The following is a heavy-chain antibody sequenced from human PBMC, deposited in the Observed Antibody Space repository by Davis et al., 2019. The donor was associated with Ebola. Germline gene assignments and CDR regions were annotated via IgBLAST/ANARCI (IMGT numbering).Heavy chain of an antibody. Sequence: PGGSLRLSCAAPGFTVINYALSWVRQAPGKGLEWVAGISADGDITYNADSVKGRFTISRDNSKNTLYLQMNSLRAEDTAVYYCAKDRVSWAYGTNFDFWGQGTLVTVSS. J-gene: IGHJ4*02. CDR1: GFTVINYA. CDR3: AKDRVSWAYGTNFDF. D-gene: IGHD2-21*01. CDR2: ISADGDIT. V-gene: IGHV3-23*01.